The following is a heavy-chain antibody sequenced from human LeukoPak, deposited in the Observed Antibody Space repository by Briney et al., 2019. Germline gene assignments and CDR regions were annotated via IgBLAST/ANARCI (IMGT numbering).Heavy chain of an antibody. J-gene: IGHJ3*02. Sequence: ASVKVSCKASGYTFTGYYIHWVRQAPGQGLEWMGWISPNSGGTNYAPKFQGRVTMTRDTSITTAYMELSRLTSDDTTIYYCATTLHIVVVTWHAFDIWGQGTMVTVSS. D-gene: IGHD2-21*02. CDR3: ATTLHIVVVTWHAFDI. CDR2: ISPNSGGT. CDR1: GYTFTGYY. V-gene: IGHV1-2*02.